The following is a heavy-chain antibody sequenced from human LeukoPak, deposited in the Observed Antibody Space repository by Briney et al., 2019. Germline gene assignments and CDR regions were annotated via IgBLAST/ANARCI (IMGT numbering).Heavy chain of an antibody. CDR1: GFTFSSYA. D-gene: IGHD3-3*01. Sequence: PGASLRLSCAASGFTFSSYAMSWVRQAPGKGLEWGSAISGSGGSTYYADSVKGRFTISRDNSKNTLYLQMNGLRAEDTAVYYCAKRYYDFWSGYFFDYWGQGTLVTVSS. J-gene: IGHJ4*02. V-gene: IGHV3-23*01. CDR2: ISGSGGST. CDR3: AKRYYDFWSGYFFDY.